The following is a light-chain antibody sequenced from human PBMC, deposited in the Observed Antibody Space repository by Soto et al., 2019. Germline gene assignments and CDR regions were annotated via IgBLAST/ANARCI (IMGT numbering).Light chain of an antibody. CDR1: QSISSW. CDR3: QQYNSYSGT. J-gene: IGKJ5*01. Sequence: DIQMTQSPSTLSASVGDRVTITCRASQSISSWLDWYQQKQGKAPKLLIYDASSLESGVPSRLRGSGSGTELTITISSLKNDDFETYYCQQYNSYSGTFGQGTRLEIK. V-gene: IGKV1-5*01. CDR2: DAS.